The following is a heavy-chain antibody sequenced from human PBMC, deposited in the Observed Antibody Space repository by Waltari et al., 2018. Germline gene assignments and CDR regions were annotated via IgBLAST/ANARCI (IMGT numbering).Heavy chain of an antibody. CDR3: ARGFCSGGTCYGGG. CDR2: ITPNSGDI. V-gene: IGHV1-2*02. Sequence: QVQLVQSGTEVKKPGASVKVSCKASGYPFTAYHVHWMRQAPGQGLEWMGWITPNSGDIIYAQKFQGRVTMTRDTSIRTAYMELRSLTSDDTAVYYCARGFCSGGTCYGGGWGQGTLVTVSS. J-gene: IGHJ4*02. CDR1: GYPFTAYH. D-gene: IGHD2-15*01.